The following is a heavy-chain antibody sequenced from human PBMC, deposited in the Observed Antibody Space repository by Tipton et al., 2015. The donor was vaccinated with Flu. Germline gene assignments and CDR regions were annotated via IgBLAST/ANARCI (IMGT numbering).Heavy chain of an antibody. Sequence: VQLVQSGGGLVEPGRSLRLSCVASGFSISTYEVSWVRQAPGKGLEWVANIRQDGNEKWYEDSVKGRFTISRDNAKNSLYLQINSLGDEDTAVYYCVKMPDFDFWGQGTLVTVSS. CDR3: VKMPDFDF. J-gene: IGHJ4*02. CDR2: IRQDGNEK. CDR1: GFSISTYE. D-gene: IGHD1-14*01. V-gene: IGHV3-7*01.